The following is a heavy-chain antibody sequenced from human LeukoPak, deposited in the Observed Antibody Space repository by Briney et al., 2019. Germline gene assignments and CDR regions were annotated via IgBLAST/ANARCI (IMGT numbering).Heavy chain of an antibody. CDR2: ISLDGSNK. V-gene: IGHV3-30*18. J-gene: IGHJ4*02. CDR3: VKGFRIAAAGTATDYFDC. Sequence: GRSLRLSCAASGFTFRSYGMHWVRQAPGKGLEWVAVISLDGSNKYYADSVKGRFTISRDNSKNTLSLQMNSLRAEDTAVYYCVKGFRIAAAGTATDYFDCWGQGTLVTVSS. CDR1: GFTFRSYG. D-gene: IGHD6-13*01.